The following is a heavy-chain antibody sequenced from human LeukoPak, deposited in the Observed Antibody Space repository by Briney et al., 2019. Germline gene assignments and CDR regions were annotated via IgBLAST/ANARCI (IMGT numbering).Heavy chain of an antibody. D-gene: IGHD2-8*01. J-gene: IGHJ4*02. CDR1: GFTFSSYW. CDR2: IKQDGSEK. CDR3: ARDRAYCTNGVCYYYFDY. V-gene: IGHV3-7*01. Sequence: GGSLRLSCAASGFTFSSYWMSWVRQAPGKGLEWVANIKQDGSEKYYVDSVKGRFTISRDNAKNSLYLQMNSLRAEDTAVYYCARDRAYCTNGVCYYYFDYWGQGALVTVSS.